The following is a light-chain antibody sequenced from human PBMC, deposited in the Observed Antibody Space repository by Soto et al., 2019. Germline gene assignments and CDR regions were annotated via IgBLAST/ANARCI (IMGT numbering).Light chain of an antibody. J-gene: IGLJ1*01. CDR2: EVN. V-gene: IGLV2-14*01. CDR3: TSYTSSSTYV. Sequence: QSALAQPASVSGSPGQSITISCTGTSSDVDGYDYVSWYQQHPGKAPKLMIYEVNNRPSGVSTRFSGSKSGNTASLTISGLQADDEADYYCTSYTSSSTYVFGTGTKGTVL. CDR1: SSDVDGYDY.